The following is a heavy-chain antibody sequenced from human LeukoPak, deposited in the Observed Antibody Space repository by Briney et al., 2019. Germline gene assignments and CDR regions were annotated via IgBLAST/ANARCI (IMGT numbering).Heavy chain of an antibody. CDR2: ISGSGGSA. CDR1: GFAFSTYA. J-gene: IGHJ4*02. Sequence: PGGSLRLSCAASGFAFSTYAMSWVRQAPGKGLEWVSGISGSGGSAYYADSVKGRFTISRDNSKNTLYLQMNNLRAEDTAVYYCARNYCDYWGQGTLVTVSS. V-gene: IGHV3-23*01. CDR3: ARNYCDY.